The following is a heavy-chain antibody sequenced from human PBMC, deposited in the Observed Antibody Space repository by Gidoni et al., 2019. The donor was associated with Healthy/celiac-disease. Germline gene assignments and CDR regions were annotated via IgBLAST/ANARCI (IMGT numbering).Heavy chain of an antibody. D-gene: IGHD6-19*01. CDR3: ARDPRGWTGFYFDY. CDR2: IWYDGSNK. V-gene: IGHV3-33*01. J-gene: IGHJ4*02. Sequence: QVQLVESWVGVVQPGRSLRLSCAASGFTFGSYGMHWGRQATGKGLGWVPVIWYDGSNKYYADSVKGRFTISRDNSKNTLYLKMNSMRAEDTAVYYCARDPRGWTGFYFDYWGQGTLVTVSS. CDR1: GFTFGSYG.